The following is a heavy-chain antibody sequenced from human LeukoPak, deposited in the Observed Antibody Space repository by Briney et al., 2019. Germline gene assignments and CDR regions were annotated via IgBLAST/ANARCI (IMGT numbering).Heavy chain of an antibody. Sequence: HPGGSLRLSCAGSGFTFGNSWMNWFRQTPGKGLEWVANIKQDGSEKCVDSVKGRFTISRDIAKTSLYLQMNSLRAEDTAVYYCAREASSHFTWGQGTLVTVSS. D-gene: IGHD3-3*02. V-gene: IGHV3-7*01. CDR3: AREASSHFT. CDR2: IKQDGSEK. CDR1: GFTFGNSW. J-gene: IGHJ5*02.